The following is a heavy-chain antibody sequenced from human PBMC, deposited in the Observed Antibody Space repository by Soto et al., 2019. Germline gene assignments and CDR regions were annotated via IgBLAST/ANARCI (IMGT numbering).Heavy chain of an antibody. D-gene: IGHD6-19*01. Sequence: AAVKVSCKASGYSFTDYGITWVRQAPGQGFEWMGWISAYNGNTKYAQKLQGRVTMTTDASTSTAYLELRSLTSDDTAVYYCARDRGVAPPVAGNTHYYYYMDVWGKGTTVTVSS. V-gene: IGHV1-18*01. CDR3: ARDRGVAPPVAGNTHYYYYMDV. J-gene: IGHJ6*03. CDR2: ISAYNGNT. CDR1: GYSFTDYG.